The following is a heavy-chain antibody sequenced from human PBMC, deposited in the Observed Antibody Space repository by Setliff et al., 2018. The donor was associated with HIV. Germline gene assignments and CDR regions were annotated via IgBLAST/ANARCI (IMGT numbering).Heavy chain of an antibody. J-gene: IGHJ4*02. D-gene: IGHD3-3*01. CDR2: IHVSGTT. Sequence: SETLSLTCTVSGGSITSGSDYWSWIRQPAGEGLEWIGHIHVSGTTNYNPSLKSRVTISIDTSKHQFSLKLTSVTAADTALYYCARDGMEYFGNYFDYWGQGALFTVSS. V-gene: IGHV4-61*09. CDR3: ARDGMEYFGNYFDY. CDR1: GGSITSGSDY.